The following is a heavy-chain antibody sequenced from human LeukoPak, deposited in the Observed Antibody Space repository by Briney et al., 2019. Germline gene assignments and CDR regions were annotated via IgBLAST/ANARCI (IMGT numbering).Heavy chain of an antibody. CDR1: GGTFSSYA. CDR2: IIPIFGTA. V-gene: IGHV1-69*06. D-gene: IGHD3-10*01. CDR3: ARDAFYYGSGEVTGYYFDY. J-gene: IGHJ4*02. Sequence: SVKVSCKASGGTFSSYAISWVRQAPGQGLEWMGGIIPIFGTANYAQKFQGRVTITADKSTSTAYMELSSLRSEDTAVYYCARDAFYYGSGEVTGYYFDYWGQGTLVTVSS.